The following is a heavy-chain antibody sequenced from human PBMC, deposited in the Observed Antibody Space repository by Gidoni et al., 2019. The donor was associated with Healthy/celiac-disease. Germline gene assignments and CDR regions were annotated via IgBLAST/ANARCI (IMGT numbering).Heavy chain of an antibody. CDR1: GGTFSSSA. CDR3: ARAKVTMIVEGFDAFDI. V-gene: IGHV1-69*01. CDR2: IIPIFGTA. Sequence: QVQLVQPGAEVKKPGSSVKVSSKASGGTFSSSAISWVRQAPGQGLEWMGGIIPIFGTANYAQKFQGRVTITADESTSTAYMELSSLRSEYTAVYYCARAKVTMIVEGFDAFDIWGQGTMVTVSS. D-gene: IGHD3-22*01. J-gene: IGHJ3*02.